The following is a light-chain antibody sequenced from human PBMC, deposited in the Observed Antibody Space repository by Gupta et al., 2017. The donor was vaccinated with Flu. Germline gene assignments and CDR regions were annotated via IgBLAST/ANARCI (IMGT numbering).Light chain of an antibody. CDR2: DVS. Sequence: TSSDVGGYNYVSWYQQHPGKAPKLMIYDVSNRPSGVSNRFSGSKSGNTASLTISGLQAEDEADYYCSSYTSSSSPVCGGWTKLTVL. J-gene: IGLJ3*02. CDR3: SSYTSSSSPV. V-gene: IGLV2-14*03. CDR1: SSDVGGYNY.